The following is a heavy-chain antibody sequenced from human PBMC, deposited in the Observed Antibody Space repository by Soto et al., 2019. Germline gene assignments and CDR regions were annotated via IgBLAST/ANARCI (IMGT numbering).Heavy chain of an antibody. CDR3: ASVDGTPTMTGDYYYYGMDV. Sequence: PSETLSLTSAVSGVSITDYYWSWIRQPPGKGLEGVEYIYHGGSANYSPALNSRVTISLNTSTSQFYKTTLSLQAADPAVYYCASVDGTPTMTGDYYYYGMDVWGPGTPVTVSS. CDR2: IYHGGSA. V-gene: IGHV4-59*01. CDR1: GVSITDYY. D-gene: IGHD3-9*01. J-gene: IGHJ6*02.